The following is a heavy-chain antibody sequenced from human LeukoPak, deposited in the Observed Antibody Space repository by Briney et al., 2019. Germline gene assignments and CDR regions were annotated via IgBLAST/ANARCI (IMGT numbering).Heavy chain of an antibody. CDR2: IKQDGSVK. Sequence: GGSLRLSCAASGFTFSSYWMSWVRQAPGKGLEWVANIKQDGSVKYYVDSVKGRFTISRDNAKNSLYLQMNSLRAEDTAVYYCARGLTYYYGSGVDYWGQGTLVTVSS. V-gene: IGHV3-7*01. CDR3: ARGLTYYYGSGVDY. D-gene: IGHD3-10*01. J-gene: IGHJ4*02. CDR1: GFTFSSYW.